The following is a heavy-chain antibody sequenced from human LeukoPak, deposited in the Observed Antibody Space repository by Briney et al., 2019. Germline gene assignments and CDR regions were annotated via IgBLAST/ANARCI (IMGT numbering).Heavy chain of an antibody. CDR2: ISYDGSNK. CDR1: GFTFSSYA. Sequence: GGSLRLSCAASGFTFSSYAMHWVRQAPGKGLEWVAVISYDGSNKYYADSVKGRFTISRDNSKNTLYLQMNSLRAEDTAVYYCARVRMGYRSGFDYWGQGTLVTVSS. J-gene: IGHJ4*02. CDR3: ARVRMGYRSGFDY. V-gene: IGHV3-30*04. D-gene: IGHD5-18*01.